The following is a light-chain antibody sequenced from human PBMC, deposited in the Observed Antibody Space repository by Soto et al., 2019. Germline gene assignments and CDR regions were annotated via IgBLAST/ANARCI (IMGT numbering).Light chain of an antibody. CDR1: SSDVGGYNY. CDR3: SSYTSSSTL. J-gene: IGLJ1*01. Sequence: QSALTQPASVSGSPGPSIPISCPGTSSDVGGYNYVSWYQQHPGKAPKLMIYAVTDRPSGVSSRFSGSKSGNTASLTISGLQAEDEADYYCSSYTSSSTLFGTGNKVTVL. CDR2: AVT. V-gene: IGLV2-14*01.